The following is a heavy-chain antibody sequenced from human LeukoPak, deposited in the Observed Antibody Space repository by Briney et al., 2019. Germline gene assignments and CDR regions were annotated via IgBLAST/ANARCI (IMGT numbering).Heavy chain of an antibody. V-gene: IGHV1-46*01. Sequence: GASVEVSCKASGYTFTSYYMHWVRQAPGQGLEWMGIINPSGGSTSYAQKFQGRVTMTRDTSTSTVYMELSSLRSDDTAVYYCAREGEIAPLDYWGQGTLVTVSS. CDR3: AREGEIAPLDY. D-gene: IGHD6-13*01. CDR1: GYTFTSYY. CDR2: INPSGGST. J-gene: IGHJ4*02.